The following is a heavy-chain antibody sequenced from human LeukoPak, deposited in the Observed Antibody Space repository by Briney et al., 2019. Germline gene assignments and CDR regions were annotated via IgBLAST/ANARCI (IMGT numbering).Heavy chain of an antibody. V-gene: IGHV4-59*12. J-gene: IGHJ4*02. D-gene: IGHD3-22*01. CDR2: IYPDGRI. CDR1: SGSMTDSC. Sequence: SETLSLTCSVSSGSMTDSCWSWFRQAPGKGFEWLGFIYPDGRIEYSPSLRSRVTFSVATSKLEATVRLSSVTASDTAVCYCTREGYDRSGYFLDFWGQGTLVTVSS. CDR3: TREGYDRSGYFLDF.